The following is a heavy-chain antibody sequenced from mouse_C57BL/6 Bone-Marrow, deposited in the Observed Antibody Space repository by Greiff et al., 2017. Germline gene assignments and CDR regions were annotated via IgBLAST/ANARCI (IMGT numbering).Heavy chain of an antibody. CDR3: ARRDDGRAWFAD. CDR1: GYTFTSYW. Sequence: VQLQQSGAELVKPGASVKMSCKASGYTFTSYWITWVKQRPGQGLEWIGDIYPGSGSTNYNEKFKSKATLTVDTSSSTAYMQLSSLTSEDSAVYYCARRDDGRAWFADWGQGTLVTVSA. CDR2: IYPGSGST. J-gene: IGHJ3*01. D-gene: IGHD1-1*01. V-gene: IGHV1-55*01.